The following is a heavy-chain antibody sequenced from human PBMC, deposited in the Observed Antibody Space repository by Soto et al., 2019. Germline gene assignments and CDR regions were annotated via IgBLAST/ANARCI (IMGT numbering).Heavy chain of an antibody. V-gene: IGHV4-59*01. Sequence: ASETLSLTCTVSGGSISSYYWSWIRQPPGKGLEWIGYIYYSGSTNYNPSLKSRVTISVDTSKNQFSLKLSSVTAADTAVYYCARDKRTRYCSGGSCLGLDYWGQGTLVTVSS. CDR3: ARDKRTRYCSGGSCLGLDY. D-gene: IGHD2-15*01. CDR1: GGSISSYY. CDR2: IYYSGST. J-gene: IGHJ4*02.